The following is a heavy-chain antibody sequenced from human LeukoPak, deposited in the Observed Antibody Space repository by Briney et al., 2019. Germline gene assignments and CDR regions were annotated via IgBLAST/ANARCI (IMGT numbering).Heavy chain of an antibody. D-gene: IGHD5-12*01. CDR2: IIPIFGTA. J-gene: IGHJ6*03. Sequence: SVKVSCKASGGTFSSYAISWVRQAPGQGLEWMGGIIPIFGTANYAQKFQGRVTITTDESTSTAYMELSSLRSEDTAVCYCARVQATWIRYYYYYYMDVWGKGTTVTVSS. V-gene: IGHV1-69*05. CDR3: ARVQATWIRYYYYYYMDV. CDR1: GGTFSSYA.